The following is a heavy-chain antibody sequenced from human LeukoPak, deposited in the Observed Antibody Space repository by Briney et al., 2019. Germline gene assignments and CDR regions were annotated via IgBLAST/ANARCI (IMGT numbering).Heavy chain of an antibody. V-gene: IGHV4-39*01. Sequence: SETLSLTCTVSGVSIIDRSYYWGWIRQPPGKGLEWVGCIYYSGRSYNNPSLNSRVTLSVHATKNQFCLTPTCVTAADAAVYYCATRQCLPPGDMDVWGQGTMVSVSS. CDR1: GVSIIDRSYY. CDR3: ATRQCLPPGDMDV. J-gene: IGHJ6*02. D-gene: IGHD6-19*01. CDR2: IYYSGRS.